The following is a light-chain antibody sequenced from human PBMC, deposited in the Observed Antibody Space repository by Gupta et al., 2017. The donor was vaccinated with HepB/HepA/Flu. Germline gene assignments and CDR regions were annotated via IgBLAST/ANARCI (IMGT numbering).Light chain of an antibody. J-gene: IGKJ4*01. Sequence: IVLTQSPATLSLSPGERATLSCRASQSVSSYLAWYQQKPGQAPRLLIYDTSNRATGIPARFSGSGSGTDFTLTISSLEPEDFAVYYCHQRYNWPRSFGGGTKVEIK. CDR1: QSVSSY. V-gene: IGKV3-11*01. CDR2: DTS. CDR3: HQRYNWPRS.